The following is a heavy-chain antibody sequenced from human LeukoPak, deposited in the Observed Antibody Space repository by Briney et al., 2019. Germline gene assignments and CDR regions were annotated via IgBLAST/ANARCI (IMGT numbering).Heavy chain of an antibody. J-gene: IGHJ4*02. Sequence: PGGSLRLSCAASGFSVSSNYMSWVRQAPGKGLEWVSAISGSGGSTYYADSVKGRFTISRDNSKNTLYLQMNSLRAEDTAVYYCAKDLDYYDSSGYNDYWGQGTLVTVSS. V-gene: IGHV3-23*01. CDR3: AKDLDYYDSSGYNDY. D-gene: IGHD3-22*01. CDR2: ISGSGGST. CDR1: GFSVSSNY.